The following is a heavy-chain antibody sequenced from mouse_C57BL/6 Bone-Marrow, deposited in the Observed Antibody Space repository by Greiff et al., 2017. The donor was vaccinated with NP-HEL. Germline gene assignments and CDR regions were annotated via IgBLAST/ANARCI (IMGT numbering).Heavy chain of an antibody. CDR3: TCYYSNYYAMNY. D-gene: IGHD2-5*01. V-gene: IGHV6-3*01. CDR1: GFTFSNYW. Sequence: EVKLMESGGGLVQPGGSMKLSCVASGFTFSNYWMNWVRQSPEKGLEWVAKIRLKSDNYATHYAESGKGRFTISRDDSESSVLLQLISLRAEDTGIDYFTCYYSNYYAMNYGGQGPSVTVSS. J-gene: IGHJ4*01. CDR2: IRLKSDNYAT.